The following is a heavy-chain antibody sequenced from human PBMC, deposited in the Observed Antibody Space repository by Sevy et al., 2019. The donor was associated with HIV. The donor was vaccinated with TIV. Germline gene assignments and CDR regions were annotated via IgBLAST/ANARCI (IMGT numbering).Heavy chain of an antibody. Sequence: ASVKVSCKASGYTFTGYYMHWVRQAPGQGLEWMGWINPNRGGTNYAQKFQGRVTMTRDTSISTAYMELSRLRSDDTAVYYCARNLPSDSSSWPYYYYGMDVWGQGTTVTVSS. CDR3: ARNLPSDSSSWPYYYYGMDV. D-gene: IGHD6-13*01. CDR1: GYTFTGYY. J-gene: IGHJ6*02. CDR2: INPNRGGT. V-gene: IGHV1-2*02.